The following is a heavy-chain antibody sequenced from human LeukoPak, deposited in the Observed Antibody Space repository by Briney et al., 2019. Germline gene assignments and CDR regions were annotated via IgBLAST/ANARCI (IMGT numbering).Heavy chain of an antibody. Sequence: SVKVSCKVSGYTLTELSMHWVRQAPGKGLEWMGGIIPIFGTANYAQKFQGRVTITADKSTSTAYMELSSLRPEDTAVYYCARDGSGSYYNDAFDIWGQGTMVTVSS. CDR3: ARDGSGSYYNDAFDI. CDR1: GYTLTELS. D-gene: IGHD3-10*01. CDR2: IIPIFGTA. J-gene: IGHJ3*02. V-gene: IGHV1-69*06.